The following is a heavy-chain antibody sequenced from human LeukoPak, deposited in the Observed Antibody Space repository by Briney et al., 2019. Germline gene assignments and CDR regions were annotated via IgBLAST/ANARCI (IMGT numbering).Heavy chain of an antibody. CDR1: GGSFSGYY. V-gene: IGHV4-59*01. J-gene: IGHJ5*02. D-gene: IGHD4-17*01. CDR3: ARHDYGDYWFDP. Sequence: SETLSLTCAVYGGSFSGYYWSWIRQPPGKGLEWIGYIYYSGSTNYNPSLKSRVTISVDTSKNQFSLKLSSVTAADTAVYYCARHDYGDYWFDPWGQGTLVTVSS. CDR2: IYYSGST.